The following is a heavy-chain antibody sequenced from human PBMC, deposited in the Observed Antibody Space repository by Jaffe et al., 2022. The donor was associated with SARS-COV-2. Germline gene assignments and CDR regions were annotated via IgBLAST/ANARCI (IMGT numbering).Heavy chain of an antibody. D-gene: IGHD6-19*01. J-gene: IGHJ4*02. CDR3: ARFGGVAVANDY. V-gene: IGHV4-34*01. CDR1: GGSFSGYY. Sequence: QVQLQQWGAGLLKPSETLSLTCAVYGGSFSGYYWSWIRQPPGKGLEWIGEINHFGSTNYNPSLKSRVTISVDTSKNQFSLKLSSVTAADTAVYYCARFGGVAVANDYWGQGTLVTVSS. CDR2: INHFGST.